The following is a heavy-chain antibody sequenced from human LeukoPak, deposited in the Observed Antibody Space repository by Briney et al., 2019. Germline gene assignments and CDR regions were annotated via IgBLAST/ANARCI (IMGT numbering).Heavy chain of an antibody. J-gene: IGHJ6*02. V-gene: IGHV1-2*02. Sequence: ASVKVSCKASGYTFTGYYMHWVRQAPGQGLEWMGWINPNSGGTNYAQKFQGRVTMTRDTSISTAYMELSRLRSDDTAVYYCARVRENPRESITMVRGSPERSKPVYGMDVWGQGTTVTVSS. D-gene: IGHD3-10*01. CDR2: INPNSGGT. CDR1: GYTFTGYY. CDR3: ARVRENPRESITMVRGSPERSKPVYGMDV.